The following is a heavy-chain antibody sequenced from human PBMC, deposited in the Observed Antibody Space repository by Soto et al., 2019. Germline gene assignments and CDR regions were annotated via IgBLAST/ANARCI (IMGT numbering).Heavy chain of an antibody. CDR3: ARAPAVYSGGWYLYGMDV. CDR1: GFTFSSYA. CDR2: ISYDGSNK. Sequence: QVQLVESGGGVVQPGRSLRLSCAASGFTFSSYAMHWVRQAPGKGLEWVAVISYDGSNKYYADSGKGRFTISRDNSKNTLYLQMNSLRAEDTAVYYCARAPAVYSGGWYLYGMDVWGKGTTVTVSS. J-gene: IGHJ6*04. D-gene: IGHD6-19*01. V-gene: IGHV3-30-3*01.